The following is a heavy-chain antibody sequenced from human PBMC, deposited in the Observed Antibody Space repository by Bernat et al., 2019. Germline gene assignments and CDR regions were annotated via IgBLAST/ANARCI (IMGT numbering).Heavy chain of an antibody. CDR3: AADVPRPLAQIDF. V-gene: IGHV3-15*01. D-gene: IGHD1-1*01. Sequence: EVHLVESGGGLVKPGGSLRLSCAASGFNFNSAWMSWVRQAPGKGLEWIARLKRTTDGGTVDYAAPVKGRFIISTDDSKSTLFLQMNSLRIDDTAVYYCAADVPRPLAQIDFWGQGTLVTVSS. CDR1: GFNFNSAW. J-gene: IGHJ4*02. CDR2: LKRTTDGGTV.